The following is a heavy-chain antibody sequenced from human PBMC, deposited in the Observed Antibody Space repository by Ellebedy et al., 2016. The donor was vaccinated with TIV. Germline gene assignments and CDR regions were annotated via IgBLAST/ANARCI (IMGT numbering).Heavy chain of an antibody. J-gene: IGHJ6*02. V-gene: IGHV3-7*03. CDR1: GFTFSSYW. CDR2: IKQDGSEK. D-gene: IGHD2-15*01. Sequence: GGSLRLXXAASGFTFSSYWMSWVRQAPGKGLEWVANIKQDGSEKYYVDSVKGRFTISRDNAKNSLYLQVNSLRAEDTAVYYCARDKVVAALYYYYYGMDVWGQGTTVTVSS. CDR3: ARDKVVAALYYYYYGMDV.